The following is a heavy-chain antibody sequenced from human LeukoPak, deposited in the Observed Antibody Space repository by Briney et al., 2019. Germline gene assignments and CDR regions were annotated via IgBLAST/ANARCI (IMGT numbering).Heavy chain of an antibody. CDR1: GFTFSSYS. V-gene: IGHV3-21*01. D-gene: IGHD3-10*01. CDR3: ARDRDMVRGVIDY. CDR2: ISSSSSYI. J-gene: IGHJ4*02. Sequence: PGGSLRLSCAASGFTFSSYSMSWVRQAPGKGLEWVSSISSSSSYIYYADSVKGRFTISRDNAKNSLYLQMNSLRAEDTAVYYCARDRDMVRGVIDYWGQGTLVTVSS.